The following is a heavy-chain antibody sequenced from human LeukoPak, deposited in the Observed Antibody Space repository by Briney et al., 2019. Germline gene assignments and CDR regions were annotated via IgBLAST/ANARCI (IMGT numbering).Heavy chain of an antibody. Sequence: SETLSLTCTVSGYSISRGYYWGWIRQPPGKGLEWIGYIHHSGNTYYSPSLKSRVTISVDTSNNQFSLRLSSVTAADTAMYYCARQATAGNEPNFDPWGQGTLVTVSS. J-gene: IGHJ5*02. V-gene: IGHV4-38-2*02. CDR3: ARQATAGNEPNFDP. CDR2: IHHSGNT. CDR1: GYSISRGYY. D-gene: IGHD6-13*01.